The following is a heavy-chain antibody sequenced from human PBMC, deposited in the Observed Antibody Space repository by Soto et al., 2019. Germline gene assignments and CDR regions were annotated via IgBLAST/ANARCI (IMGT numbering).Heavy chain of an antibody. Sequence: SETLSLTCTVSGGSISSYYWSWIRQPPGKGLEWIGYIYYSGSTNYNPSLKSRVTISVDTSKNQFSLKLSSVTAADTAMYYCARSATPRRFAFDYWGQGTLVTVSS. CDR1: GGSISSYY. V-gene: IGHV4-59*01. CDR2: IYYSGST. J-gene: IGHJ4*02. CDR3: ARSATPRRFAFDY. D-gene: IGHD3-10*01.